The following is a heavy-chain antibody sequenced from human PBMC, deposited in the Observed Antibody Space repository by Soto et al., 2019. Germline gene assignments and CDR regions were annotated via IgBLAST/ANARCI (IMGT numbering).Heavy chain of an antibody. CDR2: ISYDGSNK. D-gene: IGHD1-7*01. J-gene: IGHJ6*02. V-gene: IGHV3-30-3*01. CDR3: ARDLPGTSSYYYYYGMDV. Sequence: QVQLVESGGGVVQPGRSLRLSCAASGFTFSSYAMHWVRQAPGKGLEWVAVISYDGSNKYYADSVKGRFTISRDNSKNTLYLQMNSLRAEHPAVYYCARDLPGTSSYYYYYGMDVWGQGTTVTVSS. CDR1: GFTFSSYA.